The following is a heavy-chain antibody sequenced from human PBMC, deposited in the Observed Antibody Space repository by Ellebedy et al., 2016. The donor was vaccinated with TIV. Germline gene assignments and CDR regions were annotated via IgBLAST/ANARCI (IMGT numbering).Heavy chain of an antibody. CDR3: ARVTTLATGTGYYFDY. CDR1: GFTFSSYW. Sequence: PGGSLRLSCAASGFTFSSYWMSWVRQAPGKGLEWVANIKQDGTEKYYVDSVKGRFTRSRDNAKNSLYLQMNSLRAEDTAVYYCARVTTLATGTGYYFDYWGQGTLVTVSS. V-gene: IGHV3-7*01. D-gene: IGHD4-17*01. CDR2: IKQDGTEK. J-gene: IGHJ4*02.